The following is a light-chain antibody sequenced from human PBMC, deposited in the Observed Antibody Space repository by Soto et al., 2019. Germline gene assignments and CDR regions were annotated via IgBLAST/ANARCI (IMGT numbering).Light chain of an antibody. Sequence: LTHTVSVYRSLGQSSTISCTGTISDVGGYNYVSWYQQHPGKAPKLMIYEVSSRPAGVSNRFSGSKSGNTASLTISGLQAEDEADYYCRSYTSSSTLVFGTGTKVTVL. J-gene: IGLJ1*01. V-gene: IGLV2-14*01. CDR2: EVS. CDR1: ISDVGGYNY. CDR3: RSYTSSSTLV.